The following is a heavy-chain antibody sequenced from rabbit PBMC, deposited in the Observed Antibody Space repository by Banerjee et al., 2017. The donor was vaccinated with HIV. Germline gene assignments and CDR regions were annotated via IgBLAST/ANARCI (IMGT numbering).Heavy chain of an antibody. D-gene: IGHD8-1*01. CDR2: INTSSGNT. J-gene: IGHJ4*01. V-gene: IGHV1S45*01. CDR1: GFDFSNYYL. Sequence: QEQLKETGGGLVQPGGSLTLSCKASGFDFSNYYLSWVRQAPGKGLEWIACINTSSGNTVYASWAKGRFTISKTSSTTVTLQMTSLTAADTATYFCARGTYLDYFELWGPGTLVTVS. CDR3: ARGTYLDYFEL.